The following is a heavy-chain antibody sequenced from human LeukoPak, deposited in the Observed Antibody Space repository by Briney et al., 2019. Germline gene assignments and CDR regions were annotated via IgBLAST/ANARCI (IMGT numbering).Heavy chain of an antibody. V-gene: IGHV4-59*01. J-gene: IGHJ4*02. CDR2: IYYGGSI. CDR1: GASISSYY. Sequence: SETLSLTCTVSGASISSYYWSWIRQPPGKGLEWIGDIYYGGSIKYNPSLKSRVTMSVDTSKNQFSLKLSSVTAADTAIYYCARENPSGYYNRPIDYWGQGTLVTVSS. CDR3: ARENPSGYYNRPIDY. D-gene: IGHD3-22*01.